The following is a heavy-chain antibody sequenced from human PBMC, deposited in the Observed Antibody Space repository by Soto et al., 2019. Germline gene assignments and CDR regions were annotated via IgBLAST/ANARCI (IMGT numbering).Heavy chain of an antibody. CDR2: ISGSGGST. CDR1: GFTFSSYA. J-gene: IGHJ4*02. D-gene: IGHD3-3*01. CDR3: AKVEWLLYGLDD. V-gene: IGHV3-23*01. Sequence: LRLSCAASGFTFSSYAMSWVRQAPGKGLEWVSAISGSGGSTYYADSVKGRFTISRDNSKNTLYLQMNSLRAEDTAVYYCAKVEWLLYGLDDWGQGTLLTVSS.